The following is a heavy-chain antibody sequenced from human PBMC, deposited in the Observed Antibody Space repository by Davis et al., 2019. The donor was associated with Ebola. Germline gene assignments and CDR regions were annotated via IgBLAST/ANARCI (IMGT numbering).Heavy chain of an antibody. V-gene: IGHV3-48*03. Sequence: GESLKISCAASEFTFSSYEMNWVRQAPGKGLEWVSYIDSSASTTYYADSVKGRFTIPRDNAKNSLFLQMNSLTAEDTALYYCAREAPFCGGDCLDYWGQGTLVTVSS. CDR2: IDSSASTT. J-gene: IGHJ4*02. CDR3: AREAPFCGGDCLDY. CDR1: EFTFSSYE. D-gene: IGHD2-21*01.